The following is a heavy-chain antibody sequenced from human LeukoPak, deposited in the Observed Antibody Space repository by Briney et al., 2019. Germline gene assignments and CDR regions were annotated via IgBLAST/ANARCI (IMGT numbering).Heavy chain of an antibody. CDR3: ARASGYSGGWYRFYDY. V-gene: IGHV1-2*02. J-gene: IGHJ4*02. D-gene: IGHD6-19*01. Sequence: ASVKVSCKASGYTFTDYYVHWVRQAPGQGLEWMGWINPNSGGTNYAQKFQGRVTMTRDTSISTAYMELSRLRSDDTAVYYCARASGYSGGWYRFYDYWGQGTLVTVSS. CDR2: INPNSGGT. CDR1: GYTFTDYY.